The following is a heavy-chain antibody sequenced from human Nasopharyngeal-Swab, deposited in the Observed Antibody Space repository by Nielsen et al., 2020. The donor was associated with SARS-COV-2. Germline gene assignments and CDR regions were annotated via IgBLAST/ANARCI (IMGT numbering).Heavy chain of an antibody. CDR1: GFTFSDYY. CDR2: ISSSSSPI. D-gene: IGHD6-13*01. Sequence: SCAASGFTFSDYYMNWIRQAPGKGLEWVSYISSSSSPIYYADSVKGRFTISRDNAKNSLYLQMNSLRAEDTAVYYCARSVGYSSSWYFGGWFDPWGQGTLVTVSS. CDR3: ARSVGYSSSWYFGGWFDP. J-gene: IGHJ5*02. V-gene: IGHV3-11*01.